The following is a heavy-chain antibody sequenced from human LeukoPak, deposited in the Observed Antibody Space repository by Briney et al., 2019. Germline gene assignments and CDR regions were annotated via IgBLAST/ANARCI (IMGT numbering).Heavy chain of an antibody. Sequence: GGSLRLSCAASGFTFSSYAMNWVRQAPGKGLGWVSGISGSGDRTYYADSVKGRFTISRDNSKNTLYLQMNSLRAEDTAVYYCARDRCGGDCYPFDAFDIWGQETMVTVSS. CDR2: ISGSGDRT. CDR1: GFTFSSYA. D-gene: IGHD2-21*02. V-gene: IGHV3-23*01. J-gene: IGHJ3*02. CDR3: ARDRCGGDCYPFDAFDI.